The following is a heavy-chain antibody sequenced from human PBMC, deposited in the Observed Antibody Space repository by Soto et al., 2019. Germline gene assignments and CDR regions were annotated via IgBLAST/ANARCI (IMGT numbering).Heavy chain of an antibody. Sequence: GESLKISCKCSGYSFTSYWIGCVRQMPGKGLEWMGIIYPGDSDTRYSPSFQGQVTIPADKSISTAYLQWSSLKASDTAMYYCARHKVTMVRGVIKRGYGMDVWGQETTVTVSS. D-gene: IGHD3-10*01. CDR2: IYPGDSDT. CDR3: ARHKVTMVRGVIKRGYGMDV. CDR1: GYSFTSYW. V-gene: IGHV5-51*01. J-gene: IGHJ6*02.